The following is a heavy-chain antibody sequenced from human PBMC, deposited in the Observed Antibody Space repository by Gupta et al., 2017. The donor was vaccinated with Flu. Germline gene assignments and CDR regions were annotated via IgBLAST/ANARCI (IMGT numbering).Heavy chain of an antibody. J-gene: IGHJ1*01. CDR2: IYNSGST. D-gene: IGHD2/OR15-2a*01. CDR1: GGSISSSNW. V-gene: IGHV4-4*02. CDR3: ASQIVYFKH. Sequence: QVQLQESGPGLVTPSGTLSLTCAVSGGSISSSNWWSWVRQPPGKGLEWIGEIYNSGSTNDNPSLKSRVTISGDKSKNQFSLKLSSVTAADTAVDDCASQIVYFKHGGQGTMVTVSS.